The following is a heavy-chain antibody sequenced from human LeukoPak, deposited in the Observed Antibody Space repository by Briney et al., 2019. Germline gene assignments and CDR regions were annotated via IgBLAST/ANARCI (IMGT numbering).Heavy chain of an antibody. V-gene: IGHV3-23*01. J-gene: IGHJ4*02. CDR1: GLTFSSYA. CDR2: ISGSGGST. Sequence: PGGSLRLSCAASGLTFSSYAMSWVRQAPGKGLEWVSAISGSGGSTYYADSVKGRFTISRDNSKNTLYLQMNSLRAEDTAVYYCAKSPISAMAEFDYWGQGTLVTVSS. D-gene: IGHD5-18*01. CDR3: AKSPISAMAEFDY.